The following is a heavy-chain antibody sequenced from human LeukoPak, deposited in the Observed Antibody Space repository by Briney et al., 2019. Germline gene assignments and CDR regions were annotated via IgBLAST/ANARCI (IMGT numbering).Heavy chain of an antibody. D-gene: IGHD3-10*01. Sequence: PGGSLRLSCAASGFTVSSNYMSWVRQVPGKGLEWVSVIYSGGSTYYADSVKGGFTISRDNSKNTLYLQMNSLRAEDTAVYYCARETYYYGSGSYSYFDYWGQGTLVTVSS. CDR3: ARETYYYGSGSYSYFDY. CDR2: IYSGGST. CDR1: GFTVSSNY. J-gene: IGHJ4*02. V-gene: IGHV3-66*01.